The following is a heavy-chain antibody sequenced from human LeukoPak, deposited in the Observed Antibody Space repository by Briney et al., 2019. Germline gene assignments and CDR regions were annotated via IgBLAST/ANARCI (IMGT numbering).Heavy chain of an antibody. Sequence: AVTVSFKASGYTFTKCGIRGVRQAPGQGLEWMGGINPVFCTSNYAQKFQGRVTITADQSTRTAYMKLTSLRSEDTAVYYCARAHYYDSSGRYYFDYWGQGTLVTVSS. CDR3: ARAHYYDSSGRYYFDY. D-gene: IGHD3-22*01. CDR2: INPVFCTS. V-gene: IGHV1-69*13. J-gene: IGHJ4*02. CDR1: GYTFTKCG.